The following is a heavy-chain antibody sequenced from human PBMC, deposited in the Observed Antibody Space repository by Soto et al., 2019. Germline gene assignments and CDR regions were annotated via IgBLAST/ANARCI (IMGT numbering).Heavy chain of an antibody. J-gene: IGHJ4*02. CDR3: AREYSRSY. CDR1: GFTFSIYA. Sequence: EVQVVESGGGLVQPGGSLRLSCAASGFTFSIYAMSWVRQAPGKGLEWVANINQDGSKNYYVDSVKGRFTISRDNAKNALYLQMNSLRDEDTAVYYCAREYSRSYWGQGALVTVSS. V-gene: IGHV3-7*04. D-gene: IGHD5-18*01. CDR2: INQDGSKN.